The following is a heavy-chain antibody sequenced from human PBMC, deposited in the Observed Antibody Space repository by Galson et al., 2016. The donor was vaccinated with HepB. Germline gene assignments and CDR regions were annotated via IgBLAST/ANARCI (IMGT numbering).Heavy chain of an antibody. CDR3: ARTHYDCSNNNCYLPDYYYYGMDV. CDR2: IIPIFGTT. CDR1: GGTFSSYA. V-gene: IGHV1-69*06. D-gene: IGHD2-2*01. Sequence: SVKVSCKASGGTFSSYAIPWVRQAPGQGLEWMGGIIPIFGTTNYAQKFQGRVTVTADKSTSTAYMELTSLRSEDTAVYYCARTHYDCSNNNCYLPDYYYYGMDVWGQGTTVTVSS. J-gene: IGHJ6*02.